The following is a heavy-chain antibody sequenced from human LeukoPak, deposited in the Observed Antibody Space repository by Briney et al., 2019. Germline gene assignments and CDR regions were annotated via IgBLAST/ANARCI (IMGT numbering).Heavy chain of an antibody. CDR3: ARDVGGPFDY. V-gene: IGHV3-53*01. J-gene: IGHJ4*02. D-gene: IGHD2-15*01. CDR2: IYSGGST. Sequence: GGSLRLSCAASGFTFKNYAMSWVRQAPGKGLEWVSVIYSGGSTYYADSVKGRFTISRDNSKNTLYLQMNSLRAEDTAVYYCARDVGGPFDYWGQGTLVTVSS. CDR1: GFTFKNYA.